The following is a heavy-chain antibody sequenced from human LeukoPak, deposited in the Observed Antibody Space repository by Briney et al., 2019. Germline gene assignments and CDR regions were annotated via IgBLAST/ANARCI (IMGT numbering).Heavy chain of an antibody. D-gene: IGHD6-13*01. Sequence: ASVKVSCKASGYTFTVYYRHWVRQAPGRGLEWMVRINPNSGGTNYAQKFQGRVTMTRDTSISTAYMELSRLRSDDTAVYYCARGPLSSRYSREYYYWGQGTLVTVSS. V-gene: IGHV1-2*06. CDR1: GYTFTVYY. CDR2: INPNSGGT. J-gene: IGHJ4*02. CDR3: ARGPLSSRYSREYYY.